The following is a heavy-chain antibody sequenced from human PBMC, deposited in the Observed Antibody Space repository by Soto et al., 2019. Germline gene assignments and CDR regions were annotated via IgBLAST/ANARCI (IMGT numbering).Heavy chain of an antibody. CDR3: ARLKVAATRRGFDY. D-gene: IGHD2-15*01. Sequence: PSETLSLTCTVSGGSISSSSYYWGWIRQPPGKGLEWIGSIYYSGSTYYNPSLKSRVTISVDTSKNQFSLKLSSVTAADTAVYYCARLKVAATRRGFDYWGQGTLVTVS. CDR1: GGSISSSSYY. CDR2: IYYSGST. J-gene: IGHJ4*02. V-gene: IGHV4-39*01.